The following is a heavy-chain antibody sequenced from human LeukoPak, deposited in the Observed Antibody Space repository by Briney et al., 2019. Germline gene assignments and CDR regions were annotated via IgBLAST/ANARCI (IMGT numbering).Heavy chain of an antibody. J-gene: IGHJ4*02. Sequence: PSETLSLTCAVYGGSFSGYYWSWIRQPPGKGLEWIGEISHSGSTNYNPSLKSRVTISVDTSKNQFSLKLSSVTAADTAVYYCARSETGQVVPAAISGIAVACAFDYWGQGTLVTVSS. D-gene: IGHD2-2*02. V-gene: IGHV4-34*01. CDR1: GGSFSGYY. CDR3: ARSETGQVVPAAISGIAVACAFDY. CDR2: ISHSGST.